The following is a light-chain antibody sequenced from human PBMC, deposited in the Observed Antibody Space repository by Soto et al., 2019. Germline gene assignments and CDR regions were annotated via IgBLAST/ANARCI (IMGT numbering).Light chain of an antibody. Sequence: EIVMTQSPATLSVSPGERATLSCRASQSVSSNLAWYQQKPGQAPRLLIYGASTRATAIPARFSGSGSGTEFTLTISSLQSEDYAVYYCQQYNNWYTFGQGTKVDIX. V-gene: IGKV3-15*01. CDR2: GAS. CDR1: QSVSSN. CDR3: QQYNNWYT. J-gene: IGKJ2*01.